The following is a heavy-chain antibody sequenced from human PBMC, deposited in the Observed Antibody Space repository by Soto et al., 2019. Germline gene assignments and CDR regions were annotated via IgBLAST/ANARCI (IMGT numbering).Heavy chain of an antibody. CDR3: AKEIAAAGTYHAGENGFDI. D-gene: IGHD6-13*01. J-gene: IGHJ3*02. V-gene: IGHV3-9*01. CDR2: ITWNSGTI. Sequence: EVQLVESGGGLVQPGGSLRLSCAASGFTFNVYAMHWVRQTPGKGLEWVSGITWNSGTIAYVDSVKGRFTISRDNAKNSLYLQMNSLRAEDTALYYCAKEIAAAGTYHAGENGFDIWGQGTMVTVSS. CDR1: GFTFNVYA.